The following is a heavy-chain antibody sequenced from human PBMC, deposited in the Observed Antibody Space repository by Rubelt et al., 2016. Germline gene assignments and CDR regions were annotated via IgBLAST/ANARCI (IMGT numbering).Heavy chain of an antibody. CDR1: GDSISSSDDY. Sequence: QLQLQESGPGLVKPSETLSLTCTVSGDSISSSDDYWAWIRQPPGTGLEWVGSTYPSGTTFYNPALKGRVPISVETSKNQFSLKLNSVTAADTAGYYWAGLLRESGTTVGFDSWGQGTLVTVSS. CDR3: AGLLRESGTTVGFDS. CDR2: TYPSGTT. J-gene: IGHJ4*02. V-gene: IGHV4-39*01. D-gene: IGHD1-7*01.